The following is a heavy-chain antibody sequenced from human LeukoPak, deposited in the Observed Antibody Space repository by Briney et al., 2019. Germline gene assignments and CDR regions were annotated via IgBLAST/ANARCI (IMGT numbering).Heavy chain of an antibody. Sequence: ASVKVSCKASGGTFSSYAISWVRQAPGQGLEWMGRIIPILGIANYAQKFQGRVTITADKSTSTAYMELSSLRSEDTAVYYCAREAIVVVPAASHYGMDVWGQGTTVTVSS. CDR2: IIPILGIA. CDR3: AREAIVVVPAASHYGMDV. J-gene: IGHJ6*02. D-gene: IGHD2-2*01. CDR1: GGTFSSYA. V-gene: IGHV1-69*04.